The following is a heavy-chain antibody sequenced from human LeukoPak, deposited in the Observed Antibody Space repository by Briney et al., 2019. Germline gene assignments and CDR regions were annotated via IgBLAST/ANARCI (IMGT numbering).Heavy chain of an antibody. V-gene: IGHV3-23*01. CDR1: GFTFSNYA. Sequence: GGSLRLSCAASGFTFSNYAMRWVRQAPGKGLEWVSGISGSGDSTYYADSVKGRFTISRDNSKNTLYLQMNSLRAEDTALYYCAKAFGTNGYYQLPIDFWGQGTLVTVSA. D-gene: IGHD3-22*01. CDR3: AKAFGTNGYYQLPIDF. CDR2: ISGSGDST. J-gene: IGHJ4*02.